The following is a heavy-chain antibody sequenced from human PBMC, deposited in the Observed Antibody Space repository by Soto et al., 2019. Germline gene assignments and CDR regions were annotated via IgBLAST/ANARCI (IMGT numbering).Heavy chain of an antibody. CDR3: AKDIELGDGSYPPVGYFDY. D-gene: IGHD1-26*01. Sequence: PGGSLRLSCAASGFTFSSYAMSWVRQAPGKGLEWVSAISGSGGSTYYADSVKGRFTISRDNSKNTLYLQMNSLRAEDTAVYYCAKDIELGDGSYPPVGYFDYWGQGTLVTVSS. J-gene: IGHJ4*02. CDR2: ISGSGGST. CDR1: GFTFSSYA. V-gene: IGHV3-23*01.